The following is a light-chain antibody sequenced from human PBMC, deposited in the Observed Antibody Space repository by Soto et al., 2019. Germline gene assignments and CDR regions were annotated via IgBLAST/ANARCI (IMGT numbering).Light chain of an antibody. J-gene: IGKJ2*01. CDR3: QQYGSSSYT. V-gene: IGKV3-20*01. Sequence: DIVLTQSPDTLSLSPGERATLSCRASQSVSSNYLAWYQQKPGQAHRILIYGASTRSTGIPDRFSGSGSGTDFTLTISRLEPEDFAVYYCQQYGSSSYTFGQGTRLEIK. CDR1: QSVSSNY. CDR2: GAS.